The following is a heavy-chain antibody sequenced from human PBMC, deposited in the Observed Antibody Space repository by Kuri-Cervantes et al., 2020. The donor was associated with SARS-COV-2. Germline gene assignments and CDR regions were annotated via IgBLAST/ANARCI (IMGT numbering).Heavy chain of an antibody. CDR3: ARLRRDVAGYFDF. CDR1: GYSLTNFW. V-gene: IGHV5-51*01. J-gene: IGHJ4*02. CDR2: IYPGDSDT. Sequence: GGSLRLSCKASGYSLTNFWIGWVRQMPGKGLEWMGIIYPGDSDTTYSPSFHGQVTISADKSINPAYLQWGSLKASDTAMYYCARLRRDVAGYFDFWGQGTLVTVSS. D-gene: IGHD6-19*01.